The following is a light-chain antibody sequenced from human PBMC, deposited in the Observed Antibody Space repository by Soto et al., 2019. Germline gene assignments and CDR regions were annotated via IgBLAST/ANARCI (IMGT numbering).Light chain of an antibody. CDR3: CSYADSSRIYV. CDR2: EGS. V-gene: IGLV2-23*01. CDR1: SSDVGSYNL. Sequence: QSALTQPASVSGSPGQSITISFTGTSSDVGSYNLVSWYQQHPGKAPKLMIYEGSKRPSGISNRFSGSKSGNTASLTISGLQAEDEAEYYCCSYADSSRIYVFGSGTKLTVL. J-gene: IGLJ1*01.